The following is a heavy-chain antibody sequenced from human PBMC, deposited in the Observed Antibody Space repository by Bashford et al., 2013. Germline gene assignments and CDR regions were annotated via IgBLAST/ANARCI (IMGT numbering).Heavy chain of an antibody. D-gene: IGHD2-15*01. Sequence: PSREGLLQGFWLQLYQLWYQLGATGPGQGLSDGWISAYNGNTNYAQKLQGRVTMTTDTSTSTAYMELRSLRSDDTAVYYCASLGYCSGGSCSLTGHYYYDMDVWGQGTTVTVSS. V-gene: IGHV1-18*01. CDR3: ASLGYCSGGSCSLTGHYYYDMDV. CDR2: ISAYNGNT. CDR1: LQLYQLW. J-gene: IGHJ6*02.